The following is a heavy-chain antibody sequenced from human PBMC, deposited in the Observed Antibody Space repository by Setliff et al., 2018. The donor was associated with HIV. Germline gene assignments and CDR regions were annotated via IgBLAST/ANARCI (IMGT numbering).Heavy chain of an antibody. J-gene: IGHJ4*02. D-gene: IGHD3-3*01. CDR2: IWYHGSSK. CDR1: GFTFSSYG. CDR3: AKDFHPNFWSGYIDY. V-gene: IGHV3-30*02. Sequence: PGGSLRLSCAASGFTFSSYGMHWVRQAPGKGLEWVAVIWYHGSSKYYGDSVKGRLTVSRDKSKNTLFLQMNSLRAEDMALYYCAKDFHPNFWSGYIDYWGQGTLVTVSS.